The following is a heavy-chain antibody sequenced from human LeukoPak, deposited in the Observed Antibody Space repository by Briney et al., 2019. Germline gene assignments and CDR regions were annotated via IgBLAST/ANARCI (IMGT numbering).Heavy chain of an antibody. CDR3: ARINYDYVWGSYRYTFDY. CDR1: GGSISSYY. Sequence: SETLSLTCTVSGGSISSYYWSWIRQPPGKGLEWIGDIYYSGSTNYNPSLKSRVTISVDTSKTQFSLKLSSVTAADTAVYYCARINYDYVWGSYRYTFDYWGQGTLVTVSS. D-gene: IGHD3-16*02. J-gene: IGHJ4*02. CDR2: IYYSGST. V-gene: IGHV4-59*01.